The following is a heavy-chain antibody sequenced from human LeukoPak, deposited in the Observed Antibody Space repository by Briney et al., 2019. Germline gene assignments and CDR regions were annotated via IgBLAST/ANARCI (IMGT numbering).Heavy chain of an antibody. J-gene: IGHJ4*02. CDR1: GFTFCRYV. V-gene: IGHV3-74*03. D-gene: IGHD3-16*02. Sequence: PGGSLRLSCAASGFTFCRYVMYWVRQAPGKGLVWVSRINSDGSSTTYADSVKGRFTISRDNAKNTLHLQMNSLRVEDTAVYYCVRGYTIGPGGYWGQGTLVTVSS. CDR3: VRGYTIGPGGY. CDR2: INSDGSST.